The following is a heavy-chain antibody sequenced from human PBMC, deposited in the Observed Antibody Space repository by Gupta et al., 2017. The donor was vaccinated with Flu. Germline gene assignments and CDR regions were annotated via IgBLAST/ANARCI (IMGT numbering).Heavy chain of an antibody. CDR1: GGSFSGYY. D-gene: IGHD6-13*01. J-gene: IGHJ5*02. CDR2: INHSGST. CDR3: ARGRRYSSSRKMVDWFDP. V-gene: IGHV4-34*01. Sequence: QVQLQQWGAGLLKPSETLSLTCAVYGGSFSGYYWSWIRQPPGKGLEWIGEINHSGSTNYNPSLKSRVTISVDTSKNQFSLKLSSVTAADTAVYYCARGRRYSSSRKMVDWFDPWGQGTLVTVSS.